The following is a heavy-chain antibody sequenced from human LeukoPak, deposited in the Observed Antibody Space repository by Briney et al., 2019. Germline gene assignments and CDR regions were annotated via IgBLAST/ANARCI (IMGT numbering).Heavy chain of an antibody. CDR3: ATNRAGFGTTYFTY. CDR2: IKQDGSEH. D-gene: IGHD3-16*01. V-gene: IGHV3-7*01. Sequence: PGGSLRLSCAASRFTFSAYWMSWVRQAPGKGLEWVANIKQDGSEHFYVDSVKGRFTISRDNAKNSLYLQMNSLRAEDTAVYYCATNRAGFGTTYFTYWGRGTLVTVSS. J-gene: IGHJ4*01. CDR1: RFTFSAYW.